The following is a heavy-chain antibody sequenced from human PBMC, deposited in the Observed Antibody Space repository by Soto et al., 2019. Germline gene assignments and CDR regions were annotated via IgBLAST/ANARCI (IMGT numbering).Heavy chain of an antibody. V-gene: IGHV1-2*02. D-gene: IGHD2-15*01. CDR2: IGPESGAT. J-gene: IGHJ4*02. CDR1: GYTFTGHY. CDR3: GRGRSGQIVISY. Sequence: QVQLVQSGAEVKKPGASVKVSCKTSGYTFTGHYIHWVRQAPQQGPEWMGEIGPESGATRYAEKFRGRVTMTMDTTITTVYMELRNLSPDDTAVYYCGRGRSGQIVISYWGQGTPVTVSS.